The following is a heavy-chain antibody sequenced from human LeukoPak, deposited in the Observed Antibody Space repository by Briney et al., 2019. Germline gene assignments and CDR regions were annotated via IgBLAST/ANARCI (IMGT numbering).Heavy chain of an antibody. D-gene: IGHD3-9*01. V-gene: IGHV4-39*07. CDR1: GGSISSSSYY. J-gene: IGHJ4*02. CDR3: ARVQGGYDILTGYYRGYFDY. Sequence: SETLSLTCTVSGGSISSSSYYWGWIRQPPGKGLEWIGSIYYSGSTYYNPPLKSRVTISVDTSKNQFSLKLSSVTAADTAVYYCARVQGGYDILTGYYRGYFDYWGQGTLVTVSS. CDR2: IYYSGST.